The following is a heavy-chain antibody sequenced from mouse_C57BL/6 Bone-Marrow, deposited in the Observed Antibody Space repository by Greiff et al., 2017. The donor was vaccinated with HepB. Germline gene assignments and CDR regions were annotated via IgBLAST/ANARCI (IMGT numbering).Heavy chain of an antibody. CDR3: ARRMDGYYSAWFAY. Sequence: QVQLQQPGAELVKPGASVKLSCKASGYTFTSYWMHWVKQRPGQGLEWIGMIHPNSGSTNYNEKFKSKATLTVDKSSSTAYMQLSSLTSEDSAVYYCARRMDGYYSAWFAYWGQGTLVTVSA. CDR1: GYTFTSYW. CDR2: IHPNSGST. V-gene: IGHV1-64*01. D-gene: IGHD2-3*01. J-gene: IGHJ3*01.